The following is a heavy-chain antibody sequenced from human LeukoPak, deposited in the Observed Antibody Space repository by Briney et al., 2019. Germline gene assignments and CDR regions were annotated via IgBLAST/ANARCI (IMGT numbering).Heavy chain of an antibody. CDR1: GGSISDYY. V-gene: IGHV4-59*01. D-gene: IGHD6-6*01. J-gene: IGHJ4*02. Sequence: SETLSLTCTVSGGSISDYYWSWIRQPPGKGLEWIGYVYYSGSTSYNPSLKSRVTISVDTSKNQFSLNVSSVTAADTALYYCARGHLVFAYWGQGTLVTVSS. CDR3: ARGHLVFAY. CDR2: VYYSGST.